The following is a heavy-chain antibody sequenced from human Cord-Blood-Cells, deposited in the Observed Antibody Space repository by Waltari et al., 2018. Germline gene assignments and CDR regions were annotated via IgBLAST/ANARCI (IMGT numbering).Heavy chain of an antibody. Sequence: EVQLVESGGGLVQPGGSLRLSCAASGFTFSSYWMSWVRQAPGKGLEWVANIKQDGSEKYYVDSVKGRFTISRDNAKNSLYLQMNSLRAEDTAVYYCARELTYYDFWSGYLSAVPGGHFDYWGQGTLVTVSS. CDR3: ARELTYYDFWSGYLSAVPGGHFDY. D-gene: IGHD3-3*01. CDR2: IKQDGSEK. CDR1: GFTFSSYW. V-gene: IGHV3-7*01. J-gene: IGHJ4*02.